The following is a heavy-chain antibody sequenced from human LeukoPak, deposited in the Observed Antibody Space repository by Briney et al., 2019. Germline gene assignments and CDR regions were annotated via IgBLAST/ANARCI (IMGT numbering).Heavy chain of an antibody. Sequence: GXSLRLSCAASGLTFSSYAMGWVRQAPGKGVEWVSAISVSRGTTFYAYSLNVPFTISTDHSKNTLYLQMNSLRAEDTAVYYCAKIYPPRPVRPRTNWFDPWGQGTLVTVSS. CDR1: GLTFSSYA. J-gene: IGHJ5*02. CDR3: AKIYPPRPVRPRTNWFDP. CDR2: ISVSRGTT. V-gene: IGHV3-23*01. D-gene: IGHD3-10*01.